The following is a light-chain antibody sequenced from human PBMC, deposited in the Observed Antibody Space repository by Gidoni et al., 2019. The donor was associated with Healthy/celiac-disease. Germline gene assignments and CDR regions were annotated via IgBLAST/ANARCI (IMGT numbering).Light chain of an antibody. J-gene: IGKJ1*01. CDR2: AAS. Sequence: DIQLTQSPPSLSPPVGDRVTITCRPSQSISSYLNGYQQKPGKAPRLLIYAASSLQSGFPSRLSGSGSGTDFTLTISSLKPEDFATYYCQQSYRTPRTFGQGTKVEIK. CDR1: QSISSY. V-gene: IGKV1-39*01. CDR3: QQSYRTPRT.